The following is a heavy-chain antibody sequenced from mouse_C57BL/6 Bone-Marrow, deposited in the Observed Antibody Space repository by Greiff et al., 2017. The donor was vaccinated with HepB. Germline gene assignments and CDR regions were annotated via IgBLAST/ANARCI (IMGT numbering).Heavy chain of an antibody. CDR1: GYAFSSSW. J-gene: IGHJ4*01. D-gene: IGHD2-1*01. Sequence: QVQLQQSGPELVKPGASVKISCKASGYAFSSSWMNWVKQRPGKGLEWIGRIYPGDGDTNYNGKFKGKATLTADKSSSTAYMQLSSLTSEDSAVYFCARWNYGNYDYYAMDYWGQGTSVTVSS. CDR3: ARWNYGNYDYYAMDY. V-gene: IGHV1-82*01. CDR2: IYPGDGDT.